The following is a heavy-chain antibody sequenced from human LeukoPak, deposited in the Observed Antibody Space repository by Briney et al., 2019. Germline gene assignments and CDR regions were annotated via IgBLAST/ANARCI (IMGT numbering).Heavy chain of an antibody. CDR2: ISGSGGST. V-gene: IGHV3-23*01. CDR1: GFTFSSYA. CDR3: AKLGLTLEYYYDSSGYSRDY. D-gene: IGHD3-22*01. J-gene: IGHJ4*02. Sequence: GGSLRLSCAASGFTFSSYAMSWVRPAPGKGLEWVSAISGSGGSTYYADSVKGRFTISRDNSKNTLYLQMNSLRAEDTAVYYCAKLGLTLEYYYDSSGYSRDYWGQGTLVTVSS.